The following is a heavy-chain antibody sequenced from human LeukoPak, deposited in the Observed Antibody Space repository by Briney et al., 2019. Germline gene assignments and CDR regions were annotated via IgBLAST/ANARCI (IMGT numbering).Heavy chain of an antibody. CDR1: GVTFSSYA. CDR3: VRYLGYCSGGSCYSGDSFDY. V-gene: IGHV1-69*01. Sequence: SGKGCCKASGVTFSSYAISWVRQAPGQGLEWMGGIIPIFGTANYAQTFQGRVTITADESTSTAYMELSSLRSEDTAVYYCVRYLGYCSGGSCYSGDSFDYWGQGTLVTVSS. D-gene: IGHD2-15*01. J-gene: IGHJ4*02. CDR2: IIPIFGTA.